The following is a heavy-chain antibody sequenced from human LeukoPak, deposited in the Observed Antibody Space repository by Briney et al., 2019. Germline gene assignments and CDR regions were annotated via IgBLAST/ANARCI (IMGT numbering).Heavy chain of an antibody. J-gene: IGHJ4*02. D-gene: IGHD6-13*01. CDR3: ARGGKDQYTGSWYNFDY. CDR1: GGSISSYY. V-gene: IGHV4-59*01. CDR2: IYYTGST. Sequence: SETLSLTCTVSGGSISSYYWSWIRQPPGKGLEWIGFIYYTGSTNYNPSLKSRVTISLDTSKNQFSLKLSSVTAADTAVYYCARGGKDQYTGSWYNFDYWGQGTLVAVSS.